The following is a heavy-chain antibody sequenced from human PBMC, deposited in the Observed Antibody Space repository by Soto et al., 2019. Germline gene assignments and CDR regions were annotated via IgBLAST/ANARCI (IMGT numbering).Heavy chain of an antibody. CDR1: GYTFTSYG. V-gene: IGHV1-18*01. Sequence: QVQLVQSGADVKKPGASVKVSCKASGYTFTSYGISWVRQAPGQGLEWMGWISANSGNTNYAQKLQGRVTMTTDTSTSTAYMELRSPRSDDTAVYYCARDTMTTVTTVGENYYSYLDVWGKGTTVTVSS. CDR2: ISANSGNT. J-gene: IGHJ6*03. D-gene: IGHD4-4*01. CDR3: ARDTMTTVTTVGENYYSYLDV.